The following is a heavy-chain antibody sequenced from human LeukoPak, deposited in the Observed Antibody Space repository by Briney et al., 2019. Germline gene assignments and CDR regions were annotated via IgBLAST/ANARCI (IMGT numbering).Heavy chain of an antibody. V-gene: IGHV4-39*01. J-gene: IGHJ4*02. Sequence: SDTLSLTCPVSGGAISSSSYYWGWIRQPPGKGLGWIGSVYYSGSTYYNPSLKSRVTISVDTSKNQFSLKLSSVTAADTAVYYCARHLGVWIQLWHPPYYFDYWGQGTLVTVSS. D-gene: IGHD5-18*01. CDR1: GGAISSSSYY. CDR3: ARHLGVWIQLWHPPYYFDY. CDR2: VYYSGST.